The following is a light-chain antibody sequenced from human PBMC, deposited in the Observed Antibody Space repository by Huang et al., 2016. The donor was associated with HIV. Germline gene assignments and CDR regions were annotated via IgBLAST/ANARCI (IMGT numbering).Light chain of an antibody. J-gene: IGKJ4*01. CDR3: QHFDNLALT. Sequence: DIQMTQSPSSLSASVGDRVTITCQASQDISNYLNWYHQKPGKAPKLLIYDASNLETGVPSRFSGSGSGTDFTFTISSLQPEDIATYYCQHFDNLALTFGGGTKVQIK. CDR1: QDISNY. CDR2: DAS. V-gene: IGKV1-33*01.